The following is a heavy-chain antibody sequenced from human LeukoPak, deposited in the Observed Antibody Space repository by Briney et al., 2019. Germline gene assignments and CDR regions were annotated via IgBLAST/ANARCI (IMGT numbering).Heavy chain of an antibody. Sequence: GGSLRLSCAASGFTFSDYYMTWVRQAPGKGLEWVANIKQDGSEKYYVDSVKGRFTISRDNANNSLYLQMNSLRAEDTAVYYCARMSGIAVAAIWISYFDYWGQGTLVTVSS. CDR3: ARMSGIAVAAIWISYFDY. J-gene: IGHJ4*02. V-gene: IGHV3-7*03. D-gene: IGHD6-19*01. CDR2: IKQDGSEK. CDR1: GFTFSDYY.